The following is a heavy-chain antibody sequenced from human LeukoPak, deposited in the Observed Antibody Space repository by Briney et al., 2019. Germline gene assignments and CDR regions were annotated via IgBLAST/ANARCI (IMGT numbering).Heavy chain of an antibody. Sequence: ASVKVSCKASGYTFSNYGISWVRQAPGQGLEWMGWNSAYNGNTNYAQKFQDRVTLTTDTSTSTAYMELRSLRSDDTAVFYCARSLRRAASIPNFDYWGQGTLVTVSS. J-gene: IGHJ4*02. CDR1: GYTFSNYG. CDR3: ARSLRRAASIPNFDY. D-gene: IGHD5-12*01. CDR2: NSAYNGNT. V-gene: IGHV1-18*01.